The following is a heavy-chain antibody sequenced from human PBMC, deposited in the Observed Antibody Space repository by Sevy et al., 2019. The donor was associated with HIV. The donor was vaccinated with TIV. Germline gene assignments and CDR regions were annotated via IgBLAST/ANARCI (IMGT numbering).Heavy chain of an antibody. CDR2: ITTYNGNT. CDR3: GRGARFGDAFVI. J-gene: IGHJ3*02. D-gene: IGHD3-10*01. V-gene: IGHV1-18*01. Sequence: ASVKVSCKASGYTFTTYGISWVRQAPGQGLEWMGWITTYNGNTNYAQKLQDRVTMTTDPSTSTAYMELRGLRSDDTAVYYCGRGARFGDAFVIWGQGTMVTVSS. CDR1: GYTFTTYG.